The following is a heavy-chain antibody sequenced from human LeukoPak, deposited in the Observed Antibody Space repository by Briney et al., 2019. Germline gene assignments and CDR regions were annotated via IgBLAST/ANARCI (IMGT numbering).Heavy chain of an antibody. CDR2: IYYSGST. D-gene: IGHD6-19*01. CDR3: ATYSSGWYYIFDY. Sequence: SETLSLTCSVSGDSISTSSYYWGWIRQPPGKGLEWIGSIYYSGSTYYNPSLKSRVTISVDTSKNQFSLKLSSVTAADTAVYYCATYSSGWYYIFDYWGQGTLVTVSS. V-gene: IGHV4-39*01. J-gene: IGHJ4*02. CDR1: GDSISTSSYY.